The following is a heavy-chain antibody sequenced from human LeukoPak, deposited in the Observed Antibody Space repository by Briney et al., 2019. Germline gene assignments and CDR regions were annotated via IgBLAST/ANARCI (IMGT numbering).Heavy chain of an antibody. CDR2: INQDRSDK. J-gene: IGHJ4*02. CDR3: ATGRQLDY. V-gene: IGHV3-7*05. D-gene: IGHD6-13*01. CDR1: GFTFSNLW. Sequence: GGSLRLSCAASGFTFSNLWMSWVRQAPGKGLEWVANINQDRSDKYYVDSAKGRFTISRDNAKNSLYLQMSSLRAEDTAVYYCATGRQLDYWGQGTLVTVSS.